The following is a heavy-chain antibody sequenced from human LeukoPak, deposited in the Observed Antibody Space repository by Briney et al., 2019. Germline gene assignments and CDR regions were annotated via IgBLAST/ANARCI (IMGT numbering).Heavy chain of an antibody. J-gene: IGHJ4*02. CDR2: IRSSGSTV. V-gene: IGHV3-48*04. Sequence: PGGSLRLSCAASGFTFSTYSMNWVRQAPGKGLEWVSFIRSSGSTVYYADSVKGRFTISRDNAKNSLYLQMNSLRAEDTAVYYCARESMFSSSHGNPGDYWGQGTLVTVSS. D-gene: IGHD6-6*01. CDR1: GFTFSTYS. CDR3: ARESMFSSSHGNPGDY.